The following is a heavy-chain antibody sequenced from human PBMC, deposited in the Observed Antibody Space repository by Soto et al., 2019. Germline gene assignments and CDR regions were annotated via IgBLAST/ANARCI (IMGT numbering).Heavy chain of an antibody. CDR3: AKGSSGWYERFDF. D-gene: IGHD6-19*01. CDR1: AFTFSSYA. CDR2: VSGSGDST. J-gene: IGHJ4*02. V-gene: IGHV3-23*01. Sequence: PGGSLRLSCAASAFTFSSYAMSWVRQAPGKGLEWVSAVSGSGDSTYYADSVKGRFTISRDNSKNTLYLQMNSLRAEDTAVYYCAKGSSGWYERFDFWGQGTLVTVSS.